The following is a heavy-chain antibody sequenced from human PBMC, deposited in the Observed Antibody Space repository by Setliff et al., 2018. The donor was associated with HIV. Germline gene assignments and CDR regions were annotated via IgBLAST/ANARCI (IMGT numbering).Heavy chain of an antibody. Sequence: SETLSLTCSVSGGSISSDCCYWGWIRQPPGKGLEWIASIYYSGYTYSNPSLKSRVTISVDTSKNQFSLKLNSVTAADTAVYYCARQAWHSGRNGYFVDYWGQGTQVTVSS. CDR2: IYYSGYT. CDR1: GGSISSDCCY. V-gene: IGHV4-39*01. J-gene: IGHJ4*02. CDR3: ARQAWHSGRNGYFVDY. D-gene: IGHD3-22*01.